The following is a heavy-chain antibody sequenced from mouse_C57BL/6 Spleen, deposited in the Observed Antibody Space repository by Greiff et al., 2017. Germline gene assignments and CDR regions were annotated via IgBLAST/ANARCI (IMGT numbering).Heavy chain of an antibody. CDR3: AREEVYGSWYFDV. D-gene: IGHD1-1*01. Sequence: EVQLQQSGAELVKPGASVKLSCTASGFNIKDYYMHWVKQRTEQGLEWIGRIDPEDGDTKYAPKFKGKATITADTSSNTAYLQLSSLTTEDAAVYYCAREEVYGSWYFDVWGTGTTVTVSS. CDR2: IDPEDGDT. V-gene: IGHV14-2*01. J-gene: IGHJ1*03. CDR1: GFNIKDYY.